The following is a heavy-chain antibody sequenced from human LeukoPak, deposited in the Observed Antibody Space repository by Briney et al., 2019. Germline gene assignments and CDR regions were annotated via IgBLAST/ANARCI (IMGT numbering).Heavy chain of an antibody. Sequence: ASVEVSCKASGYTFTSYGISWVRQAPGQGLEWMGWISAYNGNTNYAQKLQGRVTMTTDTSTSTAYMELRSLRSDDTAVYYCARDQSATMIVGDYFDYWGQGTLVTVSS. D-gene: IGHD3-22*01. J-gene: IGHJ4*02. CDR1: GYTFTSYG. V-gene: IGHV1-18*01. CDR2: ISAYNGNT. CDR3: ARDQSATMIVGDYFDY.